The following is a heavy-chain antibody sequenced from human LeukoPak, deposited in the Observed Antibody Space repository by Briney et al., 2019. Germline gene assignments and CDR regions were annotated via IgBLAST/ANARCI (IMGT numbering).Heavy chain of an antibody. J-gene: IGHJ6*03. CDR2: IYTSGST. D-gene: IGHD3-3*01. CDR3: ARVNYDFWSGLGNYYYMDV. Sequence: SETLSLTCTVSGGSISSRSYYWSWIRQPAGKGLEWIGRIYTSGSTNYNPSLKSRVTMSVDTSKNQFSLKLSSVTAADTAVYYCARVNYDFWSGLGNYYYMDVWGKGTTVTVSS. CDR1: GGSISSRSYY. V-gene: IGHV4-61*02.